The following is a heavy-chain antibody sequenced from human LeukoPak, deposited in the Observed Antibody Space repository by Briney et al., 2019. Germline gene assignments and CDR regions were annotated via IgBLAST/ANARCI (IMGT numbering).Heavy chain of an antibody. CDR3: ARSPLLRFLEWLSNDAFDI. J-gene: IGHJ3*02. CDR2: INPNSGNT. CDR1: GYTFTSYY. D-gene: IGHD3-3*01. V-gene: IGHV1-8*02. Sequence: ASVKVSCKASGYTFTSYYMHWVRQAPGQGLEWMGWINPNSGNTGYAQKFQGRVTMTRNTSISTAYMELSSLRSEDTAVYYCARSPLLRFLEWLSNDAFDIWGQGTMVTVSS.